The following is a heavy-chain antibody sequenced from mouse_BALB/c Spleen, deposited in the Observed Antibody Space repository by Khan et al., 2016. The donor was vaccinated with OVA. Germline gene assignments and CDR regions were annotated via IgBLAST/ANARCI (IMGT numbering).Heavy chain of an antibody. V-gene: IGHV3-2*02. J-gene: IGHJ4*01. CDR2: ISYGGSP. Sequence: EVQLQESGPGLVKPSQSLSLTCTVTGYSITSDYAWDWIRQFPGNKLEWMGYISYGGSPSSNPSLKSRISITRDTSKNQFFLHLNSVTTEDTATYNCSRKNYYGYAMDYWGQGTSVTVSS. CDR1: GYSITSDYA. CDR3: SRKNYYGYAMDY. D-gene: IGHD1-1*01.